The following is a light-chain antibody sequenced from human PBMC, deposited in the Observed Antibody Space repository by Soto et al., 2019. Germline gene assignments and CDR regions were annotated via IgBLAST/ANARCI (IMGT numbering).Light chain of an antibody. CDR1: KSISSW. CDR3: QQYNSFPT. V-gene: IGKV1-5*03. CDR2: KAY. Sequence: DIQMTQSPSTLSASVGDRVTITCRASKSISSWLAWYQQKPGKAPKLLIYKAYSLESGVPSRFSGSGSGTEFTLTISSLQPDDFATYYCQQYNSFPTFGQGTKVEIK. J-gene: IGKJ1*01.